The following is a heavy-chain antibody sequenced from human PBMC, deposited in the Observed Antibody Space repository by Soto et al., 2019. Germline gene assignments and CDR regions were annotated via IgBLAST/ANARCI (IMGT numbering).Heavy chain of an antibody. CDR3: AKHVLVRSGLFKSNDADS. CDR1: GFTLSRYG. CDR2: IAFDGANK. D-gene: IGHD3-3*01. Sequence: GGSLRLSCAASGFTLSRYGMHWVRQAPGKGLEWVAIIAFDGANKYYADSVKGRFTISRDNSKNTLYLHMHSLRPEDTAVYYFAKHVLVRSGLFKSNDADSWGQGSLFTVAS. J-gene: IGHJ4*02. V-gene: IGHV3-30*18.